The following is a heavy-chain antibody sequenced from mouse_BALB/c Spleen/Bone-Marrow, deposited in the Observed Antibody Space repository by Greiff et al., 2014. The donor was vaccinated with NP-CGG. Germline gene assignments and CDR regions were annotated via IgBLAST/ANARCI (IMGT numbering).Heavy chain of an antibody. CDR1: GVLLSTSGMG. CDR3: ARKDYGYSYAMDY. J-gene: IGHJ4*01. CDR2: IYWDDDK. V-gene: IGHV8-12*01. D-gene: IGHD1-2*01. Sequence: QVPLKQSGPGVFPPSQTLSLTCFFSGVLLSTSGMGVSWIRQPSGKGLEWLAHIYWDDDKRYNPSLKSRLTISKDTSSNQVFLKITSVDTADTATYYCARKDYGYSYAMDYWGQGTSVTVSS.